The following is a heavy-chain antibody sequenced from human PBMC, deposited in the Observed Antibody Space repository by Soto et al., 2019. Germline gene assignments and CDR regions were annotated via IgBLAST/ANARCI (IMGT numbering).Heavy chain of an antibody. CDR2: IANDGRSE. Sequence: QVQLVESGGGVVQPGRSLRLSCAASGLTFSAAGMHWVRQAPGKGLEWVAFIANDGRSESYADSVKGRFTISRDNSQNRLYLQMNGLRAEDTAVYYCAKDKGRTAIDYWGQGNRVSVSS. CDR3: AKDKGRTAIDY. J-gene: IGHJ4*02. V-gene: IGHV3-30*18. CDR1: GLTFSAAG.